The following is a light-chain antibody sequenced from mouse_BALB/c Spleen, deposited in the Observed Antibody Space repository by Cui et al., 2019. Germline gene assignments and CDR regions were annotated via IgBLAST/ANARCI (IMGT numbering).Light chain of an antibody. J-gene: IGKJ2*01. Sequence: ENVLTQSPAIMSASPGEKVTMTCRASSSVSSSYLHWYQQKSGAPPKLWIYNPSHLAFGVPARFRWRGSGNFFPLTIRRGEAEDGATYFRQADRCFPLTFGGGTKLEIK. CDR1: SSVSSSY. CDR3: QADRCFPLT. V-gene: IGKV4-57-1*01. CDR2: NPS.